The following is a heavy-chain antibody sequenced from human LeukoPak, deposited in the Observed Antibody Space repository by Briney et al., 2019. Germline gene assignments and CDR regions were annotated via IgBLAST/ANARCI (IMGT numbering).Heavy chain of an antibody. D-gene: IGHD2-2*02. CDR2: IYYSGST. V-gene: IGHV4-39*01. CDR3: ARLDIVVVPAAITYFDY. CDR1: GGSISSSSYY. Sequence: SETLSLTCTVSGGSISSSSYYWGWIRQPPGKGLEWIGSIYYSGSTYYNPSLKSRVTISVDTSKNQFSLKLSSVTAADTAVYYCARLDIVVVPAAITYFDYWGQGTLVTVSS. J-gene: IGHJ4*02.